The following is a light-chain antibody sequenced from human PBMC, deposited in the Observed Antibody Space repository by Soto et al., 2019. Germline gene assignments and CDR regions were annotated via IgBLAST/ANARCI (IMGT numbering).Light chain of an antibody. CDR1: SSDVGGYDY. V-gene: IGLV2-14*01. CDR3: NSYTSSSTYV. CDR2: VVS. J-gene: IGLJ1*01. Sequence: QSALTQPASVSGSPGQSITISCTGTSSDVGGYDYVSWYQQHPGKAPKLMIYVVSKRPSXXXNXFSGSKSGNTASLTISGLQAEDEADYYCNSYTSSSTYVFGTGTKLTVL.